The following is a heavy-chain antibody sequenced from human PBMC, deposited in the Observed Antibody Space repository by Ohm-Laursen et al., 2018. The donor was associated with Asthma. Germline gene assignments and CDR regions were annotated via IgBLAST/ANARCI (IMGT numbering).Heavy chain of an antibody. D-gene: IGHD6-19*01. J-gene: IGHJ4*02. CDR3: AKVASSGWNFDY. Sequence: SLRLSCAASGFTFRSYAMHWVRQAPGKGLEWVAVIWYDGSHKNYADSVKGRFTISRDNSKNTLYLQMNSLRAEDTAVYYCAKVASSGWNFDYWGQGTLVTVSS. V-gene: IGHV3-33*06. CDR1: GFTFRSYA. CDR2: IWYDGSHK.